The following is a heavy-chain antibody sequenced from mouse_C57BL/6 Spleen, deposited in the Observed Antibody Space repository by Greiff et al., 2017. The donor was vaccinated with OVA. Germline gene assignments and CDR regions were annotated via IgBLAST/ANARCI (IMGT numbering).Heavy chain of an antibody. CDR1: GYTFTSFD. CDR2: IYPRDGST. CDR3: GYDGPWFAY. D-gene: IGHD2-3*01. J-gene: IGHJ3*01. V-gene: IGHV1-85*01. Sequence: VQLQESGPELVKPGASVKLSCKASGYTFTSFDINWVKQRPGQGLEWIGWIYPRDGSTKYNEKFKGKATLTVDTSSSTAYMELHSLTSEDAAVYFCGYDGPWFAYWGKGTLVTVSA.